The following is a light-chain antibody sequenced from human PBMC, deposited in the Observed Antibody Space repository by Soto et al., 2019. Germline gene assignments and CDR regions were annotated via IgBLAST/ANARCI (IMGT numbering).Light chain of an antibody. J-gene: IGLJ3*02. Sequence: NFMLTQPHSVSASPGKTVTISCTRSSGSIASNYVQWYQQRPGSSPTTVFYEDNQRPSGVPDRFSGSIDSSSNSASLTISGLKTEDEADYYCQSYDSSNQGVFGGGTKLTVL. CDR1: SGSIASNY. CDR3: QSYDSSNQGV. V-gene: IGLV6-57*01. CDR2: EDN.